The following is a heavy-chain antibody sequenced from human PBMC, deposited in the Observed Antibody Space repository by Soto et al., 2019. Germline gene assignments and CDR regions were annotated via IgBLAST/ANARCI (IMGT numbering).Heavy chain of an antibody. CDR3: AKSDGCSGGGCLFDY. Sequence: PGGSLILSGVVSGFTFSSYAMHWVRQAPGKGLEWVAVISYDGSNKYYADSVKGRFTISRDNSKNTLYLQMNSLRVDDTAVYYCAKSDGCSGGGCLFDYWGQGIQVTVSS. J-gene: IGHJ4*02. CDR2: ISYDGSNK. V-gene: IGHV3-30-3*01. CDR1: GFTFSSYA. D-gene: IGHD2-15*01.